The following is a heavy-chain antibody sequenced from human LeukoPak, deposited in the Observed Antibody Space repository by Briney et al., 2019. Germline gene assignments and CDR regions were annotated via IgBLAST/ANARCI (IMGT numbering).Heavy chain of an antibody. Sequence: PSETLSLTCTASGGSISSYYWSWIRQPPGKGLEWIGYIYYSGSTNYNPSLKSRVTISVDTSKNQFSLKLSSVTAADTAVYYCARGYSSGWYVDYYYYGMDVWGQGTTVTVSS. J-gene: IGHJ6*02. CDR3: ARGYSSGWYVDYYYYGMDV. CDR1: GGSISSYY. D-gene: IGHD6-19*01. CDR2: IYYSGST. V-gene: IGHV4-59*01.